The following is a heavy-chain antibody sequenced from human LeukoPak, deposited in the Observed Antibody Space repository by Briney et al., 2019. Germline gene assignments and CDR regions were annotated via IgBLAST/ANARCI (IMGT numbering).Heavy chain of an antibody. J-gene: IGHJ4*02. CDR2: IYYSGST. CDR1: GGSISSSSYY. CDR3: ARAHPAGMVRGVIDFDY. V-gene: IGHV4-39*07. Sequence: PSETLSLTCTVSGGSISSSSYYWGWIRQPPGKGLEWIGSIYYSGSTYYNPSLKSRVTISVDTSKNQFSLKLSSVTAADTAVYYCARAHPAGMVRGVIDFDYWGQGTLVTVSS. D-gene: IGHD3-10*01.